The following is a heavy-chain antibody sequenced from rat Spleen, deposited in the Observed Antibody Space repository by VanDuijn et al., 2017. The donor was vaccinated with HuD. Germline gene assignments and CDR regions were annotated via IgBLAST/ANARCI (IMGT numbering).Heavy chain of an antibody. CDR1: GFTFSDYY. J-gene: IGHJ4*01. V-gene: IGHV5-22*01. Sequence: EVQLVESGGGLVQPGRSLKLSCVASGFTFSDYYMAWVRQAPKKGLEWVASISYEGSSTYYGDSVKGRFIISRDKAKSTLYLQMNSLRSEDTAIYYYARPHSSLYVMDAWGQGASVTVSS. D-gene: IGHD1-2*01. CDR2: ISYEGSST. CDR3: ARPHSSLYVMDA.